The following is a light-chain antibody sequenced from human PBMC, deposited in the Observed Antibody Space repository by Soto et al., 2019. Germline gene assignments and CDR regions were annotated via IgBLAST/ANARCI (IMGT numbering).Light chain of an antibody. Sequence: QSALTQPASVSGSPGQSITISCTGTSSDVGGYNYVSWYQQHPGKAPKLIIYDVSNRPSGVSNRFSGSKSGNTASLTISGLQAEDEADYYCSSYTNSNTPDVFGTGTKVTVL. J-gene: IGLJ1*01. V-gene: IGLV2-14*01. CDR3: SSYTNSNTPDV. CDR1: SSDVGGYNY. CDR2: DVS.